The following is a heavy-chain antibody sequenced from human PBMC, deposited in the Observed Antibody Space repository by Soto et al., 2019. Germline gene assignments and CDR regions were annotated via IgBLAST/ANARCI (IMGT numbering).Heavy chain of an antibody. Sequence: EVQLLESGGGLVQPGGSLRLSCAASGFTFNNYAMTWVRQAPGKGLEWVSAISGGGGTTSYADSVKGRFTVYGDGSKNTLYLQMSSLRAEDTALYYCANGRGGSGSLTPRVDFWGEGALVTVSS. CDR1: GFTFNNYA. V-gene: IGHV3-23*01. CDR2: ISGGGGTT. D-gene: IGHD3-10*01. CDR3: ANGRGGSGSLTPRVDF. J-gene: IGHJ4*02.